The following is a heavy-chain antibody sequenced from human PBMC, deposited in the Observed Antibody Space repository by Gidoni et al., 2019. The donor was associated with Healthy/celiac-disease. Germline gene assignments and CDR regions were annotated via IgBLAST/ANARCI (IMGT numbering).Heavy chain of an antibody. CDR1: GGSFSGYY. CDR2: INHSGST. D-gene: IGHD3-22*01. CDR3: ARGPCGSSGYCIDY. Sequence: QVQLQQWGAGLLKPSETLSLTCAVYGGSFSGYYWSWIRQPPGKGLEWIEEINHSGSTNYNPSLKIRVTISVDTSKNQFSLKLSSVTAADTAVYYCARGPCGSSGYCIDYWGQGTLVTVSS. V-gene: IGHV4-34*01. J-gene: IGHJ4*02.